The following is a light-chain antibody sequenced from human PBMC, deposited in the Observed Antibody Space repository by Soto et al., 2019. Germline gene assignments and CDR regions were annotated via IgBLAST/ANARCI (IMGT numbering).Light chain of an antibody. CDR3: QQHGSSPTWT. CDR1: QSVSSSY. V-gene: IGKV3-20*01. J-gene: IGKJ1*01. Sequence: EIVLTQSPGTLSLSPGERATLSCRASQSVSSSYLAWYQQKPGQAPRLLIYGASSRATGIPDRFSGSGSGTDLTLTISRLEPEDFAVYYCQQHGSSPTWTFGQGTKVEIK. CDR2: GAS.